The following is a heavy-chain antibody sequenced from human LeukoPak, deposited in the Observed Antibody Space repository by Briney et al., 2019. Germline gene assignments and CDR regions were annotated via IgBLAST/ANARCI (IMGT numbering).Heavy chain of an antibody. CDR2: IYYSGST. CDR3: ARAGVFGALSPFAS. Sequence: SETLSLTCTVSGGSISSYYWSWIRQPPGKGLEWIGYIYYSGSTNYNPSLKSRVTISVDTSKNQFSLKLSSVTAADTAVYYCARAGVFGALSPFASWGQGTLVTVSS. J-gene: IGHJ4*02. V-gene: IGHV4-59*01. CDR1: GGSISSYY. D-gene: IGHD3-3*01.